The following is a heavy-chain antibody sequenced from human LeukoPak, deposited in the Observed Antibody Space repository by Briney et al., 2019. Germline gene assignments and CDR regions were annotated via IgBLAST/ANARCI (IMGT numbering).Heavy chain of an antibody. Sequence: GASVKVSCKASGYTFTSYYMHWVRQAPGQGLEWMSVINPSSGSTNYAQNFQGRVTMTRDTSTSIVYMELSSLRSEDTAMYYCAIMSRVDTGKSPFDDWGQGTLVTVSS. CDR3: AIMSRVDTGKSPFDD. CDR2: INPSSGST. V-gene: IGHV1-46*01. CDR1: GYTFTSYY. J-gene: IGHJ4*02. D-gene: IGHD5-18*01.